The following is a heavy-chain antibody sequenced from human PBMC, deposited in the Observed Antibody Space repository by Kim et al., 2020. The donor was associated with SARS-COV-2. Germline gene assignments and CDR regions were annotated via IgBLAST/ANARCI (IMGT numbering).Heavy chain of an antibody. D-gene: IGHD3-22*01. J-gene: IGHJ4*02. Sequence: GGSLRLSCAASGFTFSSYAMSWVRQAPGKGLEWVSAISGSGGSTYYADSVKGRFTITRDNSKNTLYLQMNSLRAEDTAVYYCAKDLPDIKYDSSGYYGDYWGQGTLVTVSS. CDR1: GFTFSSYA. CDR3: AKDLPDIKYDSSGYYGDY. V-gene: IGHV3-23*01. CDR2: ISGSGGST.